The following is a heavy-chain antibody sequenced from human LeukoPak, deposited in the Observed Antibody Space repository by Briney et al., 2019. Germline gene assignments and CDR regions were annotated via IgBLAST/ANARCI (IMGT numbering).Heavy chain of an antibody. CDR3: ARSYSSSWYLTYYYYYMDV. Sequence: PSETLSLTCAVYGGSFSGYYWSWIRQPPGKGLEWIGEINHSGSTNYNPSLKSRVTISVDTSKNQFSLKLSSVTAADTAVYYCARSYSSSWYLTYYYYYMDVWGQGTLVTVSS. D-gene: IGHD6-13*01. CDR1: GGSFSGYY. CDR2: INHSGST. J-gene: IGHJ6*03. V-gene: IGHV4-34*01.